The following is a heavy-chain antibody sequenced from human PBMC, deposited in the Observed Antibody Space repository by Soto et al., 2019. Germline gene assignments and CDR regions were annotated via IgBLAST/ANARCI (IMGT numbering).Heavy chain of an antibody. D-gene: IGHD5-18*01. Sequence: GECLKISCKGSGYSFTRYWIGRVRHMPAKGLESMAIIYPGDSDTRYSPSFQRQVTIPADRLISTAYLQRSSLKASDTAMYYCARRTVDTAMVSGVFDYWGQGTLVTVSS. CDR2: IYPGDSDT. CDR1: GYSFTRYW. J-gene: IGHJ4*02. CDR3: ARRTVDTAMVSGVFDY. V-gene: IGHV5-51*01.